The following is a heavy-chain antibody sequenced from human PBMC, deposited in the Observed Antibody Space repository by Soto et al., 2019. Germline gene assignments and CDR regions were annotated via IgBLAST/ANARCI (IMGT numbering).Heavy chain of an antibody. V-gene: IGHV3-30*18. Sequence: QVQLVESGGGVVQPGRSLRLSCAASGFTFSSYGMHWVRQAPGKGLEWVAVISYDGSNKYYADSVKGRFTISRDNSKNTLYLQMNSLRAEDTAVYYCAKDALSYGAYFDWCFDYWGQGTLVTVSS. CDR3: AKDALSYGAYFDWCFDY. D-gene: IGHD4-17*01. J-gene: IGHJ4*02. CDR2: ISYDGSNK. CDR1: GFTFSSYG.